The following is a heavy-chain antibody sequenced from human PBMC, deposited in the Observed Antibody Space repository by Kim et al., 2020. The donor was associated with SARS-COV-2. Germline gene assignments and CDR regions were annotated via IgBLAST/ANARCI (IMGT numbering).Heavy chain of an antibody. CDR1: GFTFSSYG. CDR2: ISYDGSNK. CDR3: AKDIREMAPGYYYYYGM. Sequence: GGSLRLSCAASGFTFSSYGMHWVRQAPGKGLEWVAVISYDGSNKYYADSVKGRFTISRDNSKNTLYLQMNSLRAEDTAVYYCAKDIREMAPGYYYYYGM. J-gene: IGHJ6*01. V-gene: IGHV3-30*18. D-gene: IGHD1-20*01.